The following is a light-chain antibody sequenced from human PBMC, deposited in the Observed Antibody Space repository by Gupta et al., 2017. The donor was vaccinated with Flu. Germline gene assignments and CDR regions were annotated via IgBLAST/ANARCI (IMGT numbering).Light chain of an antibody. V-gene: IGLV2-14*01. Sequence: QSALTKLASVSGSPGQSITISCSGTSSDVGCYHVVSWYQHHPGKAPNIIIYEGTNRPSGVSSRFSGSKSGNTASLTFSGLQAEDEADYYCTSYTSSDICFFGVGTKVTVL. CDR2: EGT. CDR1: SSDVGCYHV. CDR3: TSYTSSDICF. J-gene: IGLJ1*01.